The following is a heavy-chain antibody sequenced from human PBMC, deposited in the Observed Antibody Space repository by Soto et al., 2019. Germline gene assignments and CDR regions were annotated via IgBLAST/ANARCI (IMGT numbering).Heavy chain of an antibody. D-gene: IGHD3-22*01. Sequence: SETLSLTCTVSGGSVSSASYYWSWIRQPPGKGLEWIGYLYYSGSTNYNPSLKSRVTISVDTSKNQFSLKLSSVTAADTAVYYCARDQGFYYDNSGYYRTPFDYWGQGTLVTVSS. CDR2: LYYSGST. V-gene: IGHV4-61*01. J-gene: IGHJ4*02. CDR1: GGSVSSASYY. CDR3: ARDQGFYYDNSGYYRTPFDY.